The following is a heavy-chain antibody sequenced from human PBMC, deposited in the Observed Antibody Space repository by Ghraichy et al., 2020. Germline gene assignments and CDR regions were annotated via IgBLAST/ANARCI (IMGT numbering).Heavy chain of an antibody. CDR3: ARDVKQQLVDAFDI. Sequence: GGSLRLSCAASGFTFSSYSMNWVRQAPGKGLEWVSSISSSSTYIYYADSVKGQFTISRDNAKNSLYLQMNSLRAEDTAVYYCARDVKQQLVDAFDIWGQGTMVTVSS. D-gene: IGHD6-13*01. V-gene: IGHV3-21*01. CDR2: ISSSSTYI. CDR1: GFTFSSYS. J-gene: IGHJ3*02.